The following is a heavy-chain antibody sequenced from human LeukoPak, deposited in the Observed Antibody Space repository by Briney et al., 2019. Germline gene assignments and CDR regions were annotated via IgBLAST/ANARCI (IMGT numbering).Heavy chain of an antibody. Sequence: SCKASGGTFSSYAVHWVRQAPGKGLEWVAVISYDGSNKYYADSVKGRFTISRDNSKNTLYLQMNSLRPEDTAVYYCVRNPYGDYSFDYWGQGTLVTVSS. V-gene: IGHV3-30*04. CDR3: VRNPYGDYSFDY. D-gene: IGHD4-17*01. CDR2: ISYDGSNK. J-gene: IGHJ4*02. CDR1: GGTFSSYA.